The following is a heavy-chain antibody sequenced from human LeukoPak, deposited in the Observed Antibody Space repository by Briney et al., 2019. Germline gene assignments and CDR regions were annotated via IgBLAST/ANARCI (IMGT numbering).Heavy chain of an antibody. V-gene: IGHV4-59*01. Sequence: PSETLSLTCTVSGGSISSYYWSWIRQPPGKGLEWIGYIYYTGSTNYNPSLKSRVTISVDTSKNQFSLKLSSLTAADTAVYYCARTAKYYYGSETYYFFDYWGQGTLVTVSS. D-gene: IGHD3-10*01. CDR3: ARTAKYYYGSETYYFFDY. CDR1: GGSISSYY. J-gene: IGHJ4*02. CDR2: IYYTGST.